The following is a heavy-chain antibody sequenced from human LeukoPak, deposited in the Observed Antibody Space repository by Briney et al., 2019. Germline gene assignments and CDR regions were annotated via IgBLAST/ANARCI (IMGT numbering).Heavy chain of an antibody. V-gene: IGHV1-8*03. J-gene: IGHJ3*02. CDR1: GYTFTSYD. D-gene: IGHD1-20*01. CDR2: MNPNSGNT. Sequence: GASVKVSCKASGYTFTSYDINWVRQATGQGLEWMGWMNPNSGNTGYAQKFQGRVTITRNTSISTAYMELSSLRSEDTAVYYCARVLRYNWNRHAFDIWGQGTMVTVSS. CDR3: ARVLRYNWNRHAFDI.